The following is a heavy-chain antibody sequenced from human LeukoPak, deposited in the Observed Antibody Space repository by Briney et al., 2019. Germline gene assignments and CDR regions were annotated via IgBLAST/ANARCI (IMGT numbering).Heavy chain of an antibody. CDR1: GFTFDDSG. CDR3: ARSYSGYDPDAFDI. J-gene: IGHJ3*02. D-gene: IGHD5-12*01. V-gene: IGHV3-20*01. CDR2: INWNGGST. Sequence: GGPLRLSCAASGFTFDDSGMSWVRQAPGKGLEWVSGINWNGGSTGYADSVKGRFTISRDNAKNSLYLQMNSLRAEDTALYHCARSYSGYDPDAFDIWGQGTMVTVSS.